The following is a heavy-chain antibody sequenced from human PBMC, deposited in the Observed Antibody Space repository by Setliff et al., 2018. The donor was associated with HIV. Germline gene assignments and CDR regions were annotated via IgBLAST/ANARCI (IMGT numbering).Heavy chain of an antibody. J-gene: IGHJ4*02. CDR3: VHSLLGAPMVDY. V-gene: IGHV4-38-2*01. CDR2: AYHSGRT. D-gene: IGHD3-16*01. Sequence: PSETLSLTCAVSGYSITSGYSWGWIRQSPGKGLEWIGNAYHSGRTYYNPSLKSRVAMSIDTSMNQFSLRLNSVTAADTAMYYCVHSLLGAPMVDYWGQGTLVTVSS. CDR1: GYSITSGYS.